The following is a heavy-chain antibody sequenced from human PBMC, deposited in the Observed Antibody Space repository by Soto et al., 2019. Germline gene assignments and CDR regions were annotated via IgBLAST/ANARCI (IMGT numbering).Heavy chain of an antibody. CDR3: ARQRNSVVTQASFDV. D-gene: IGHD2-21*02. CDR1: GDSISSRSYY. V-gene: IGHV4-39*01. J-gene: IGHJ6*02. CDR2: IYYSGST. Sequence: PSETLSLTCTVTGDSISSRSYYWGWIRQPPGKGLEWIGSIYYSGSTYNNPSLRSRVSMSIDTSKDQFSLKLKSVTAADTALYFCARQRNSVVTQASFDVWGPGSMVTVSS.